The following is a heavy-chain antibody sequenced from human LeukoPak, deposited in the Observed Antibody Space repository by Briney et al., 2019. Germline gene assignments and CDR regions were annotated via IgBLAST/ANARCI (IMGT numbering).Heavy chain of an antibody. CDR2: IYYSGST. V-gene: IGHV4-30-4*01. CDR3: ARRPYDFWRSWFDP. CDR1: GGSISSGDYY. Sequence: SETLSLTCTVSGGSISSGDYYWSWIRQPPGKGLEWIGYIYYSGSTYYNPSLKSQITISVDTSKNQFSLKLSSVTAADTAVYYCARRPYDFWRSWFDPWGQGTLVTVSS. J-gene: IGHJ5*02. D-gene: IGHD3-3*01.